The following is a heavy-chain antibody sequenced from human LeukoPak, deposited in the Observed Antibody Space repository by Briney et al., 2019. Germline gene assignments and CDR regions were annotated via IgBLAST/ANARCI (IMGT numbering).Heavy chain of an antibody. D-gene: IGHD2-15*01. CDR2: ISGSGGTT. CDR1: GFTFSSYT. V-gene: IGHV3-23*01. Sequence: GGSLRLSCAASGFTFSSYTMSWVRQAPGKGLEWVSAISGSGGTTFYADSAKGRFTISRDNANNTVYLRVDSLRAEDTALYYCAKASCTGGNCRKDLEYWGQGTLVTVSS. CDR3: AKASCTGGNCRKDLEY. J-gene: IGHJ4*02.